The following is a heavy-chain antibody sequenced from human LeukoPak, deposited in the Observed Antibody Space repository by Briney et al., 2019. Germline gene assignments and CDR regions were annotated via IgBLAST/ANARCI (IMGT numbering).Heavy chain of an antibody. Sequence: QSGGSLRLSCAASGFTFSSYWMSWVRQAPGKGLEWVANIKDDGSEKYYVDSMKGRFTISRDNAKNSLYLQMNSLRAEDTAVYYCARRLSGSYYAYFDCWGQGTLVTVSS. J-gene: IGHJ4*02. CDR1: GFTFSSYW. V-gene: IGHV3-7*01. D-gene: IGHD1-26*01. CDR2: IKDDGSEK. CDR3: ARRLSGSYYAYFDC.